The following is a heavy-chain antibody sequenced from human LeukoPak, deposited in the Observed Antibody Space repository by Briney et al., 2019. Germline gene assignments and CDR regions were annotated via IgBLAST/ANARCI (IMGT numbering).Heavy chain of an antibody. CDR1: GFTFGDYT. CDR2: ISWDGGST. D-gene: IGHD3-10*01. CDR3: AKDHYYGSASDSRWVYFDY. V-gene: IGHV3-43*01. J-gene: IGHJ4*02. Sequence: AGGSLRLSCAASGFTFGDYTMHWVRQAPGKGLEWVSLISWDGGSTYYADSVKGRFTISRDNSNTSLYLQMNSLRTENTALYFCAKDHYYGSASDSRWVYFDYWGQGTPVTLS.